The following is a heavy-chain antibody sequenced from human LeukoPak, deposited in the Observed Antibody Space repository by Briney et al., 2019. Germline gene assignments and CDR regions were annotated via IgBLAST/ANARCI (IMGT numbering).Heavy chain of an antibody. J-gene: IGHJ5*02. V-gene: IGHV4-59*01. CDR2: IYYSGST. CDR3: ARAKALAAAGTVWFDP. D-gene: IGHD6-13*01. CDR1: GGSISGYY. Sequence: SETLSLTCTISGGSISGYYWSWIRQPPGKGLEWIGYIYYSGSTNYNPSLKSRVTISVDTSKNQFSLKLSSVTAADTAVYYCARAKALAAAGTVWFDPWGQGTLVTVSS.